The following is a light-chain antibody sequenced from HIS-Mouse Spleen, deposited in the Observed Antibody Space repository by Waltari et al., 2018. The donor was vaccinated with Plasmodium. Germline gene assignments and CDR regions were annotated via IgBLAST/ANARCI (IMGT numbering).Light chain of an antibody. CDR1: RSDVGGYNY. CDR2: DVS. CDR3: SSYTSSSTLVV. J-gene: IGLJ2*01. V-gene: IGLV2-14*03. Sequence: QSALTQPASVSGSPGPSITISCTGPRSDVGGYNYVSCYQQHPGKAPKLMIYDVSNRPSGVSNRFSGSKSGNTASLTISGLQAEDEADYYCSSYTSSSTLVVFGGGTKLTVL.